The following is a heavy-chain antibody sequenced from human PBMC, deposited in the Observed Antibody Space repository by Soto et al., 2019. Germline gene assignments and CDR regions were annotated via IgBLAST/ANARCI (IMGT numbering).Heavy chain of an antibody. CDR3: ARGYCSGGSCYSGYFDY. V-gene: IGHV1-69*02. CDR1: GGTFGSYT. CDR2: IIPILGIA. Sequence: GASVKVSCKASGGTFGSYTISWVRQAPGQGLEWMGRIIPILGIANYAQKFQGRVTITADKSTSTAYMELSSLRSEDTAVYYCARGYCSGGSCYSGYFDYWGQGTLVTVSS. J-gene: IGHJ4*02. D-gene: IGHD2-15*01.